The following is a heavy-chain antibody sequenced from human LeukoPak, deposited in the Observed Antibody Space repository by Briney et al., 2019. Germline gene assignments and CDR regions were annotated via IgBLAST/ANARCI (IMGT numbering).Heavy chain of an antibody. CDR1: GYTFTSYG. J-gene: IGHJ6*02. V-gene: IGHV1-18*01. Sequence: ASVKVSCKASGYTFTSYGISWVRQAPGQGLEWMGWISAYNGNTNYAQKLQGRVTMTTDTSTSTAYMELRSLRSDDTAVYYCARLANYDFWSGLYYYYGMDVWGQGTTVTVSS. CDR2: ISAYNGNT. CDR3: ARLANYDFWSGLYYYYGMDV. D-gene: IGHD3-3*01.